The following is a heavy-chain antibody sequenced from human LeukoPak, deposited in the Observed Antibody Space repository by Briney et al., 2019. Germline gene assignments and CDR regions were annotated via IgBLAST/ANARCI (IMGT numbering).Heavy chain of an antibody. D-gene: IGHD6-13*01. J-gene: IGHJ6*02. Sequence: GGSLRLSCATSGFIVSSNYMSWVRHAGGKGVEWVSGISWDSGSIGYADSVKGRFTISRDNAKNSLYLQMNSVRAEDTALYYCAKDMGLGSSFFADYYYYGMDVWGQGTTVTVSS. CDR2: ISWDSGSI. CDR3: AKDMGLGSSFFADYYYYGMDV. CDR1: GFIVSSNY. V-gene: IGHV3-9*01.